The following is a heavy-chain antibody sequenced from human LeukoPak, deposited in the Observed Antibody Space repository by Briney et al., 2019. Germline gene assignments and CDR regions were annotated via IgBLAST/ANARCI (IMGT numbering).Heavy chain of an antibody. J-gene: IGHJ6*02. D-gene: IGHD2/OR15-2a*01. CDR2: IIPILGIA. CDR3: AAPGPRRFVNYYGTDV. CDR1: GGTFTSYA. Sequence: SVKVSGKASGGTFTSYAISWVRQAPGQRLEWRGRIIPILGIANHAQKIQGTLTITADKSTSTAYMELSSLTSEDTAVYYCAAPGPRRFVNYYGTDVWGQGTPVTVSS. V-gene: IGHV1-69*04.